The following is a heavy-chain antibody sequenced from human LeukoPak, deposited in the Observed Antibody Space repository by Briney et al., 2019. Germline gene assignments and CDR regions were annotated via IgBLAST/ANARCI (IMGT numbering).Heavy chain of an antibody. J-gene: IGHJ4*02. Sequence: PGGSLTLSCAASGFTFTNYAMHWVRQAPGKWLEWVAVIRYDGSKKYYADSVKGRFTISRDNSKNLVSLQMNSLSAEDAAVYYCARDGINGNYYFDYWGQGTLVTVSS. V-gene: IGHV3-30*04. CDR3: ARDGINGNYYFDY. CDR1: GFTFTNYA. CDR2: IRYDGSKK. D-gene: IGHD4-23*01.